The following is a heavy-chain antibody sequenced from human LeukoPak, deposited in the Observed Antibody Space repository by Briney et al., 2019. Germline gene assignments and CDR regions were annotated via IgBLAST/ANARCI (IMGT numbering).Heavy chain of an antibody. Sequence: SETLSLTCTVSGDSISSGNYYWNWIRQPAGKGLEWIGRISTRGSNHFNPSLKSRVTISVDTSKNQFSLKLSAVTAADTAVYYCARDFPFWSNYLEYYYYMDVWGKGTTVTVSS. V-gene: IGHV4-61*02. CDR2: ISTRGSN. CDR1: GDSISSGNYY. J-gene: IGHJ6*03. CDR3: ARDFPFWSNYLEYYYYMDV. D-gene: IGHD3-3*01.